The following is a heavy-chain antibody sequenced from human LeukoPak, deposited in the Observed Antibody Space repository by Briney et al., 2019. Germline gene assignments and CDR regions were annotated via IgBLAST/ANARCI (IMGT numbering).Heavy chain of an antibody. J-gene: IGHJ4*02. V-gene: IGHV1-2*02. CDR2: INPNSGGT. D-gene: IGHD2/OR15-2a*01. Sequence: ASVKVSCKASGYTFTGYYMHWVRQAPGQGLEWMGWINPNSGGTNYAQKFQGRVTMTRDTSISTAYMELSRLRSDDTAVYYCARVSMEHGKYYFVYWGQGTVVSVSS. CDR3: ARVSMEHGKYYFVY. CDR1: GYTFTGYY.